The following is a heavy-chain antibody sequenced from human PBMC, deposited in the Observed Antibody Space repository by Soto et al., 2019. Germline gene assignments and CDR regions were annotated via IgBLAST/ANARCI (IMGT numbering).Heavy chain of an antibody. CDR2: VYPSGHT. CDR3: ARESGENWSYEAS. Sequence: PSETLSLTCAVSGDSISSYSWIWIRQTAGRGLEWIGRVYPSGHTQYRSSFETRVTVSVDMSTNQFFLELRSVTAADTAVYYCARESGENWSYEASWGQGTQVTVSA. J-gene: IGHJ5*02. D-gene: IGHD1-7*01. CDR1: GDSISSYS. V-gene: IGHV4-4*07.